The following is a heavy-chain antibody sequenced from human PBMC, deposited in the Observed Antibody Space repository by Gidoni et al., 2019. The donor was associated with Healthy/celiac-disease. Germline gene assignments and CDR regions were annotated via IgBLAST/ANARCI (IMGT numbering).Heavy chain of an antibody. CDR3: ARDLMTTVVTL. CDR2: ISSSSSTI. Sequence: GKGLEWVSYISSSSSTIYYADSVKGRFTISRDNAKNSLYLQMNSLRAEDTAVYYCARDLMTTVVTLWGQGTLVTVSS. V-gene: IGHV3-48*01. J-gene: IGHJ4*02. D-gene: IGHD4-17*01.